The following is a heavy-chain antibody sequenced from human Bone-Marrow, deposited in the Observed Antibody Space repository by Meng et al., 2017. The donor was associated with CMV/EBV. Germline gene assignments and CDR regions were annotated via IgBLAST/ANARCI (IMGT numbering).Heavy chain of an antibody. J-gene: IGHJ4*02. Sequence: GSLRLSCTVSGGSISSSSYYWGWIRQPPGKGLEWIGSIYYSGSTYYNPSLKSRVTISVDTSKNQFSLKLSSVTAADTAVYYCARETIVVVPAATSYYCDYWGQGTMVTVSA. CDR3: ARETIVVVPAATSYYCDY. V-gene: IGHV4-39*07. CDR2: IYYSGST. D-gene: IGHD2-2*01. CDR1: GGSISSSSYY.